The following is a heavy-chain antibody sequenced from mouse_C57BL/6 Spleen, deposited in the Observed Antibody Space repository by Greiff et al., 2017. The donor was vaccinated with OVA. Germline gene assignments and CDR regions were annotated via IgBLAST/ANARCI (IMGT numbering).Heavy chain of an antibody. Sequence: VQLKESGGGLVKPGGSLKLSCAASGFTFSDSGMHWVRQAPEQGLEWVAYISRGSSTTYYAATVKGRFTISRYNAKNTLFLQMPRLRSEDTAMYYCARTSAYYAMDYWGQGTSVTVSS. CDR2: ISRGSSTT. J-gene: IGHJ4*01. CDR3: ARTSAYYAMDY. V-gene: IGHV5-17*01. CDR1: GFTFSDSG.